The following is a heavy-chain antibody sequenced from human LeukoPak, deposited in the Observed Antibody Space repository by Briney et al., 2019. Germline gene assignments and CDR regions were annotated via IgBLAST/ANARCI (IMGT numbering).Heavy chain of an antibody. CDR1: GFTFSSYA. CDR3: ARAREFDY. J-gene: IGHJ4*02. V-gene: IGHV3-30-3*01. CDR2: ISYDGSNK. Sequence: HSGGSLRLSCAASGFTFSSYAMHWVRQAPGKGLEWVAVISYDGSNKYYADSVKGRFTISRDNSKNTLYLQMNSLRAEDTAVYYCARAREFDYWGQGTLVTVSS.